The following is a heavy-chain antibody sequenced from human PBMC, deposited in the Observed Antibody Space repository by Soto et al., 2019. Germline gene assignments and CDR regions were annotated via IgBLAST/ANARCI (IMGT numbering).Heavy chain of an antibody. CDR2: ISAHTGNT. D-gene: IGHD6-13*01. V-gene: IGHV1-18*01. J-gene: IGHJ3*01. CDR1: GYTFTNYG. Sequence: ASVKVSCKTSGYTFTNYGISWVRQAPGQGLEWMGWISAHTGNTNYAQKFQGRVTMTTDTSTSTAYMELRSLRSDDTAVYYCARVLGYNSSWWRHTAFDVWGQGTMVTVSS. CDR3: ARVLGYNSSWWRHTAFDV.